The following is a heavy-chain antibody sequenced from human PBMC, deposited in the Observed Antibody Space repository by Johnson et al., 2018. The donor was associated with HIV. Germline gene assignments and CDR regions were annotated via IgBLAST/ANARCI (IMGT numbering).Heavy chain of an antibody. CDR1: GFTFSSYA. D-gene: IGHD3-10*01. J-gene: IGHJ3*02. Sequence: QVQLVESGGGVVQPGRSLRLSCVASGFTFSSYAMHWVRQAPGKGLEWVAVISYDGSNKDYADSVKGRFSISRDNSKNTLYLQMNSLRAEDTAVYYCPSSWFGELSYAFDIWGQGTMVTVSS. CDR2: ISYDGSNK. V-gene: IGHV3-30*04. CDR3: PSSWFGELSYAFDI.